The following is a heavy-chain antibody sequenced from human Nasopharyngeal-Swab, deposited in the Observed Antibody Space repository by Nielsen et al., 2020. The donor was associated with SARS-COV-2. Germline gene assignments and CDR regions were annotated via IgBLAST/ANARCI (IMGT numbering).Heavy chain of an antibody. CDR2: IKSKSDGGTT. J-gene: IGHJ6*04. V-gene: IGHV3-15*07. CDR3: TSHTKQQLAPLV. D-gene: IGHD6-13*01. CDR1: GFTFSTYS. Sequence: GESLKISCAASGFTFSTYSMNWVRQAPGKGLEWVGRIKSKSDGGTTDYAAPVKGRFTISRDDSKNTVYLQMNRLETEDAAVYYCTSHTKQQLAPLVWGRGTTVTVSS.